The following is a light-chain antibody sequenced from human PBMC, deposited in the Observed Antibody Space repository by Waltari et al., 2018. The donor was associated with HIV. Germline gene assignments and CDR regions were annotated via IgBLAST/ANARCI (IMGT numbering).Light chain of an antibody. J-gene: IGLJ2*01. Sequence: QSALTQPATVSGSPGQSITISCTGGSNDVGGYNYVSWYQHLPGKAPKLIIYEVRNRPSGVSNRFSGSKSGNTVSLTISGLQAEDEADYYCTSYASSSSLLFGGGTKLTVL. CDR2: EVR. V-gene: IGLV2-14*01. CDR3: TSYASSSSLL. CDR1: SNDVGGYNY.